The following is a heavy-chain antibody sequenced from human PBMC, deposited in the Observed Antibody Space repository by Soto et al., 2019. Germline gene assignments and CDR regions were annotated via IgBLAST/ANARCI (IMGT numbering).Heavy chain of an antibody. CDR3: ARDRSDYYDSSGYFDY. CDR2: IIPIFGTA. CDR1: GGTFSSYA. J-gene: IGHJ4*02. V-gene: IGHV1-69*13. Sequence: LVKVSCKASGGTFSSYAISWVRQAPGQGLEWMGGIIPIFGTANYAQKFQGRVTITADESTSTAYMELSSLRSEDTAVYYCARDRSDYYDSSGYFDYWGQGTLVTVSS. D-gene: IGHD3-22*01.